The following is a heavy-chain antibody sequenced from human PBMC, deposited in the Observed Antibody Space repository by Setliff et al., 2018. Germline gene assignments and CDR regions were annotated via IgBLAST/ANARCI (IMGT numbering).Heavy chain of an antibody. CDR3: AREGVDTRSSTDYRYYMDV. Sequence: SVKVSCKASGYTLTNYYMHWVRQAPRQGLEWMGGTIPSFGSTNYAQKFQDRVTIITDESTSTAYMELSSLRTEDTAVYYCAREGVDTRSSTDYRYYMDVWGKGTTVTVSS. V-gene: IGHV1-69*05. CDR2: TIPSFGST. CDR1: GYTLTNYY. J-gene: IGHJ6*03. D-gene: IGHD5-18*01.